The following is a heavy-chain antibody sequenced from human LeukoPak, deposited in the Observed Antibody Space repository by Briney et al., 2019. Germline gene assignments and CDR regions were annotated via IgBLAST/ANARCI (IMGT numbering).Heavy chain of an antibody. CDR2: IYHSGNT. Sequence: SSETLSLTCTVSGYSISSGYYWGWIRQPPGKGLEWIGSIYHSGNTYYSPSLKSRVTISVDTSKNQFSLKLNSVTAADTAVYYCATRPDIAAAGPGWFDPWGQGTLVTVSS. CDR3: ATRPDIAAAGPGWFDP. J-gene: IGHJ5*02. D-gene: IGHD6-13*01. CDR1: GYSISSGYY. V-gene: IGHV4-38-2*02.